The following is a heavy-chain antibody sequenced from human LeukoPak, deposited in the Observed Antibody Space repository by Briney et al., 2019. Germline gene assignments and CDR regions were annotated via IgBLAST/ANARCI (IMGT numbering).Heavy chain of an antibody. V-gene: IGHV3-21*01. CDR1: GFTFSSYW. Sequence: GGCLRLSCAASGFTFSSYWMHWVRQAPGKGLEWVSSISSSSSYIYYADSVKGRFTISRDNAKNSLYLQMNSLRAEDTAVHYCARFGITGIPFDYWGQGTLVTVSS. D-gene: IGHD1-20*01. CDR3: ARFGITGIPFDY. CDR2: ISSSSSYI. J-gene: IGHJ4*02.